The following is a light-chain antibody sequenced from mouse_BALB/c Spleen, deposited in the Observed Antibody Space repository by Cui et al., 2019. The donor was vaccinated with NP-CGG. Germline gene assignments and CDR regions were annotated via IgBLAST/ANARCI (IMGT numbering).Light chain of an antibody. CDR2: GTN. CDR3: ALWYSNHWV. Sequence: QAVVTQESALTTSPGETVTLTSRSSTGAVTTSNYANWVQEKPDHLFSGLIGGTNNRAPGVPARFSDSLIGDKAALTITGAQTEDEAIYFCALWYSNHWVFGGGTKLTVL. J-gene: IGLJ1*01. V-gene: IGLV1*01. CDR1: TGAVTTSNY.